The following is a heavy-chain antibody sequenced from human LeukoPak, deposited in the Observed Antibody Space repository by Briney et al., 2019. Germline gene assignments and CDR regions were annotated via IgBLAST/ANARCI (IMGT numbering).Heavy chain of an antibody. CDR1: GFTFSSYS. Sequence: GGSLRLSCAASGFTFSSYSRSWVRQAPGKGLEWVAAISGSGGSTYYADSVKGQFTISRDNSKNTLYLKMNRLTPEETPVYYCANDTDLAVAGQSFDYWGQGPLLTLSS. V-gene: IGHV3-23*01. J-gene: IGHJ4*02. CDR3: ANDTDLAVAGQSFDY. D-gene: IGHD6-19*01. CDR2: ISGSGGST.